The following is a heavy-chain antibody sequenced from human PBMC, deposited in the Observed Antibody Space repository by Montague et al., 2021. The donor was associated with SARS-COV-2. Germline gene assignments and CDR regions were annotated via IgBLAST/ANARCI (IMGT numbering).Heavy chain of an antibody. D-gene: IGHD2-15*01. CDR1: GDSVSTNSGT. CDR3: ARAERGSCGDGNGCQYFFNY. V-gene: IGHV6-1*01. Sequence: CAISGDSVSTNSGTWNWVRLSPSRGLEWLGRTYYRSEWYSDYSVSVKSRISINPDTSKNQFSLQLNSVTPEDTAVYYCARAERGSCGDGNGCQYFFNYWGQGTLVTVSS. CDR2: TYYRSEWYS. J-gene: IGHJ4*02.